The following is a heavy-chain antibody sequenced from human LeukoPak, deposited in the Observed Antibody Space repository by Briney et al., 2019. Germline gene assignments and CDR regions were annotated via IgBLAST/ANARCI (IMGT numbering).Heavy chain of an antibody. D-gene: IGHD4-17*01. J-gene: IGHJ4*02. CDR3: ARAEDYGDYSY. V-gene: IGHV4-34*01. CDR2: INHSGST. Sequence: SETLSLTCAVYGGSFSGYYWSWIRQPPGKGLEWIGEINHSGSTNCNPSLKSRVTISVDTSKNQFSLKLSSVTAADTAVYYCARAEDYGDYSYWGQGTLVTVSS. CDR1: GGSFSGYY.